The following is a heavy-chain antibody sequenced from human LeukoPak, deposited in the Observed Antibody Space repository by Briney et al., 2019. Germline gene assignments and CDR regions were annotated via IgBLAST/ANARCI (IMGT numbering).Heavy chain of an antibody. D-gene: IGHD6-13*01. J-gene: IGHJ4*02. CDR3: ARGAYSSSWGLFDY. CDR2: INRNSGGT. CDR1: GYTFTGYY. Sequence: ASVKVSCKASGYTFTGYYVHWVRQAPGQGLEWMGWINRNSGGTNYAQKFQGRVTMTRDTSISTAYMELSRLRSDDTAVYYCARGAYSSSWGLFDYWGQGTLVTVS. V-gene: IGHV1-2*02.